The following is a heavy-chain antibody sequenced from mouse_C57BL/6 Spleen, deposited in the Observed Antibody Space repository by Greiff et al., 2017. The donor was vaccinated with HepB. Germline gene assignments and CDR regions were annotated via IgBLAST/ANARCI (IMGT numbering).Heavy chain of an antibody. CDR1: GYTFTSYW. CDR2: IHPSDSDT. Sequence: VQLQQPGAELVKPGASVKVSCKASGYTFTSYWMHWVKQRPGQGLEWIGRIHPSDSDTNYNQKFKGKATLTVDKSSSTAYMQLSILTSEDSAVYYCAKGNWDRYFDYWGQGTTLTVSS. D-gene: IGHD4-1*01. J-gene: IGHJ2*01. CDR3: AKGNWDRYFDY. V-gene: IGHV1-74*01.